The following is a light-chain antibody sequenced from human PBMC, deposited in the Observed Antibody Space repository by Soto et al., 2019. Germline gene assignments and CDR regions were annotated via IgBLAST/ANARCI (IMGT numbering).Light chain of an antibody. CDR3: RQYRSSPPLT. V-gene: IGKV3-20*01. CDR2: GAS. Sequence: EIALTQSPGTLSSSPGERATLSCRASQSVSSSHLAWYQQKPGQAPRLLIYGASSSATGIPDRFSGSGSGTDVILTISRLEPHDFVVYYCRQYRSSPPLTFGDGTKVEIK. J-gene: IGKJ4*01. CDR1: QSVSSSH.